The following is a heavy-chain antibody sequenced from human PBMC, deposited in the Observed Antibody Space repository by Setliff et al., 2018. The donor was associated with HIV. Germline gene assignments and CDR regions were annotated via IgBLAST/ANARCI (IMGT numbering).Heavy chain of an antibody. Sequence: GASVKVSCKASGGTFSDFRITWVRQAPGQGLERMGEITPFVGITNYAQKFQGRVTISADESTATAYIELSSLTSQDTAVYYCARDKGIREAASLDYWGQGSLVTVSS. CDR1: GGTFSDFR. J-gene: IGHJ4*02. CDR3: ARDKGIREAASLDY. V-gene: IGHV1-69*10. CDR2: ITPFVGIT. D-gene: IGHD6-13*01.